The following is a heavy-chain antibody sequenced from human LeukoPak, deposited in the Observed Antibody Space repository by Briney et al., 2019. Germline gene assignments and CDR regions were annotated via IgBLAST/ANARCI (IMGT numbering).Heavy chain of an antibody. CDR2: ISGSGGST. V-gene: IGHV3-23*01. Sequence: GGSLRLSCAASGITFSSYAMSWVRQAPGKGLEWVSAISGSGGSTYYADSVKGRFTISRDNSKNTLYLQMNSLRAEDTAVYYCAKWLLAARNNGFDYWGQGTLVTVSS. CDR1: GITFSSYA. CDR3: AKWLLAARNNGFDY. D-gene: IGHD6-6*01. J-gene: IGHJ4*02.